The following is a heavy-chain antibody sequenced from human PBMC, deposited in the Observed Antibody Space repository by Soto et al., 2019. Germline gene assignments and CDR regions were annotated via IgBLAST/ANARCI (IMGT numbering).Heavy chain of an antibody. V-gene: IGHV4-39*07. D-gene: IGHD1-26*01. CDR1: GGSISSSSYY. CDR3: ARSSRWELSWYFDL. J-gene: IGHJ2*01. Sequence: SETLSLTCTVSGGSISSSSYYWGWIRQPPGKGLEWIGSIYYSGSTYYNPSLKSRVTISVDTSKNQFSLKLSSVTAADTAVYYCARSSRWELSWYFDLWGRGTLVTVSS. CDR2: IYYSGST.